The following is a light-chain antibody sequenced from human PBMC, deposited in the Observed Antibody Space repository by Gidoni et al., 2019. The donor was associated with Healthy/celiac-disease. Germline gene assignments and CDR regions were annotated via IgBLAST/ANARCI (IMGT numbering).Light chain of an antibody. CDR1: SSDVGSYNL. Sequence: GSPGQSITISCTGTSSDVGSYNLVSWYQQHPGKAPKLMIYEVSKRPSGVSNRFSGSKSGNTASLTISGLQAEDEADYYCCSYAGSSTLVFGGGTKLTVL. J-gene: IGLJ3*02. CDR3: CSYAGSSTLV. V-gene: IGLV2-23*02. CDR2: EVS.